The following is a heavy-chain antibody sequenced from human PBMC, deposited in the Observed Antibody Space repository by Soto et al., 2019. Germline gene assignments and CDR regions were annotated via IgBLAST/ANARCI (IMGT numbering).Heavy chain of an antibody. V-gene: IGHV3-23*01. CDR2: ITGSGANT. Sequence: GGSLRLSCAASGFTFSSYAMTWVRQAPGKGLEWVSAITGSGANTYYADSVKGRFTISRDNSKNTLYLQMNSLRAEDTAVYYCARHQEFVLVVAPTFVYWGQGTLVTVSS. CDR1: GFTFSSYA. D-gene: IGHD2-8*02. J-gene: IGHJ4*02. CDR3: ARHQEFVLVVAPTFVY.